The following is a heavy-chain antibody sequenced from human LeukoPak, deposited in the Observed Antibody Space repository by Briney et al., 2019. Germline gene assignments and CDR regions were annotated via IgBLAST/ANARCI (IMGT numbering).Heavy chain of an antibody. V-gene: IGHV3-30*18. J-gene: IGHJ4*02. CDR1: GFTFTSYD. Sequence: GGPLRLSCAASGFTFTSYDIHWVRQAPGKGLEWVAVISYDGSNKYYADSVKGRFTISRDNSKNTMYLQLNSLRVEDTAVYYCAKDRERWGGYSYGLPFDYWGQGILVTVSS. CDR2: ISYDGSNK. D-gene: IGHD5-18*01. CDR3: AKDRERWGGYSYGLPFDY.